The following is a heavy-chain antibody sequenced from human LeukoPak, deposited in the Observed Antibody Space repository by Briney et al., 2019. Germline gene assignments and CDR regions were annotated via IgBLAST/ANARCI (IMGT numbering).Heavy chain of an antibody. J-gene: IGHJ4*02. CDR2: INHSGST. CDR1: GGSFSGYY. V-gene: IGHV4-34*01. D-gene: IGHD3-10*01. CDR3: ASPGRYYYGSGSYYFLGPRYYFDY. Sequence: SETLSLTCAVYGGSFSGYYWSWIRQPPGKGLEWIGEINHSGSTNYNPSLKSRVTISVDTSKNQFSLKLSSVTAADTAVYYCASPGRYYYGSGSYYFLGPRYYFDYWGQGTLVTVSS.